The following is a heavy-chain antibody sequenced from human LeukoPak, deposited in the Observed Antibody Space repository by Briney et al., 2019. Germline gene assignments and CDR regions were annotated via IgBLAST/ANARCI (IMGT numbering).Heavy chain of an antibody. V-gene: IGHV1-18*01. Sequence: ASVKVSCKASGYTFTSYSINWVRQAPGQGLAWLGWINTYSGNAKYTQKFQGRVTLTTDSSTSTAYMKLRSLTSDDTGVYYCARGRAAADDFDFWGQGTLLTVSS. CDR2: INTYSGNA. CDR1: GYTFTSYS. D-gene: IGHD6-13*01. CDR3: ARGRAAADDFDF. J-gene: IGHJ4*02.